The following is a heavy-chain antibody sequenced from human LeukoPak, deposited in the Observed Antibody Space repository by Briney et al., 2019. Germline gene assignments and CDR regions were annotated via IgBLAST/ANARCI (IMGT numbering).Heavy chain of an antibody. J-gene: IGHJ5*02. Sequence: SETLSLTCAVYGGAFSGYYWSWIRQPPGKGLEWIGEINHSGSTNYNPSLNSRVTISVDPSKNQFSLKLSSVTAADTAVYYCARGRFGVTWGQGTLVTVSS. CDR1: GGAFSGYY. CDR2: INHSGST. D-gene: IGHD3-10*01. CDR3: ARGRFGVT. V-gene: IGHV4-34*01.